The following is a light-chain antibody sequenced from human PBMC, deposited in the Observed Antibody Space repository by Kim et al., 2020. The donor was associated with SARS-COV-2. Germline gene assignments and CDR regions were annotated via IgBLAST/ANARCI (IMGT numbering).Light chain of an antibody. Sequence: QSALTQPASVSGSPGQSITISCTGTSSDVGGYGYVSWYQQHPGKAPKLMIYDVTNRPSGVSNRFSGSNSGNTASLTISGLQAEDEADYYCNSYTSSSTVVFGGGTQLTVL. CDR2: DVT. CDR3: NSYTSSSTVV. CDR1: SSDVGGYGY. V-gene: IGLV2-14*03. J-gene: IGLJ2*01.